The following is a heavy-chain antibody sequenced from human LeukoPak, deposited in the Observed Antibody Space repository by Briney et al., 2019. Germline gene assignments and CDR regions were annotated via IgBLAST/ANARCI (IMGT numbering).Heavy chain of an antibody. J-gene: IGHJ4*02. V-gene: IGHV4-59*01. D-gene: IGHD6-19*01. CDR1: GGSISTYY. CDR3: ARFKRAGGWSYFDY. CDR2: IYNSGST. Sequence: SETLSLTCTVSGGSISTYYWSWIRQSPGKGLEWIGHIYNSGSTNYSPSLKSRVTISVDTSKNQFSLKLSSVTAADTAVYYCARFKRAGGWSYFDYWGQGTLVTVSS.